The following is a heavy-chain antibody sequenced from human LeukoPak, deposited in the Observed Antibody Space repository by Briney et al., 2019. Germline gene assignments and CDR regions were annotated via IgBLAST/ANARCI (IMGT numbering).Heavy chain of an antibody. Sequence: GGSLRLSCATSGFTFTNYAMNWVRQAPGKGLEWVASVNTVSSYIYYADSMRGRFTISRDNAKNSLFLQMNSLRAEDTAVYYCARLRRNSDRSDFFYYYGHWGQGTLVTVSS. CDR2: VNTVSSYI. CDR3: ARLRRNSDRSDFFYYYGH. J-gene: IGHJ4*02. CDR1: GFTFTNYA. D-gene: IGHD3-22*01. V-gene: IGHV3-21*01.